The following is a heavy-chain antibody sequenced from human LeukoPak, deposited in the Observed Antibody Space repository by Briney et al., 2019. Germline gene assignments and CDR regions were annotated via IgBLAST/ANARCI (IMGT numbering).Heavy chain of an antibody. CDR1: GFTFSSYS. D-gene: IGHD3-22*01. CDR2: ISSSSSTI. J-gene: IGHJ4*02. Sequence: GGSPSLSCAASGFTFSSYSMNWVRQAPGKGLEWVSYISSSSSTIYYADSVKGRFTISRDNAKNSLYLQMNSLRDEDTAVYYCARGRRYYDSRSPTGVYYFDYWGQGTLVTVSS. V-gene: IGHV3-48*02. CDR3: ARGRRYYDSRSPTGVYYFDY.